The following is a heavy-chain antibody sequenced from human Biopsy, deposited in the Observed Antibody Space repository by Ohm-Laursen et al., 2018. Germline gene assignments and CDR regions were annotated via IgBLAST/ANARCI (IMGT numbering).Heavy chain of an antibody. V-gene: IGHV4-31*03. CDR3: VREPKTGTAEAWYFDL. CDR1: GHFDKTSGYL. CDR2: ISYNERT. Sequence: TLSLTCSVSGHFDKTSGYLWAWIRQPPGRGLEWIGYISYNERTHYNPSLTSRLAISYDTSNNRISLQLRSVSVADTAVYYCVREPKTGTAEAWYFDLWGRGSPVTVPS. J-gene: IGHJ2*01. D-gene: IGHD3-9*01.